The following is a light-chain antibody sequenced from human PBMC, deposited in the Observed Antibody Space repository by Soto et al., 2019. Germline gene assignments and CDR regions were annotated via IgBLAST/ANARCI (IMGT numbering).Light chain of an antibody. CDR2: GAS. V-gene: IGKV3-20*01. J-gene: IGKJ1*01. Sequence: EIVLTQSPATLSVSPGERATLSCGASQSVSSSYLAWYQQRPGQAPRLLIYGASSRATGIPDRFSGSGSGTDFTLTISRLEPEDSAVYFCQHYSSQTFGQGTKVDIK. CDR3: QHYSSQT. CDR1: QSVSSSY.